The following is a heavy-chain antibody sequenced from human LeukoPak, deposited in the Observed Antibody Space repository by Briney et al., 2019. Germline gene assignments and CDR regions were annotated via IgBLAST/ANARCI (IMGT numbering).Heavy chain of an antibody. CDR3: ARGGDYYGSGSYYAFDP. CDR1: GYTFTSYG. Sequence: ASVKVSCKASGYTFTSYGISWVRQAPGQGLEWMGWISAYNGNTNYAQKLQGRVTMTTDTSTSTAYMELRGLRSDDTAVYYCARGGDYYGSGSYYAFDPWGQGTLVTVSS. V-gene: IGHV1-18*01. CDR2: ISAYNGNT. J-gene: IGHJ5*02. D-gene: IGHD3-10*01.